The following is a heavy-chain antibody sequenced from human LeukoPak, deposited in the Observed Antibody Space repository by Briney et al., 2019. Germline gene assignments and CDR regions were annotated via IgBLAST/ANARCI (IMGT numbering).Heavy chain of an antibody. CDR3: AKRGDGYSHDAFDI. Sequence: NPGGSLRLSCAASGFTFSDYYMSWVRQAPGKGLEWVSYISSSGSTIYYADSVKGRFTISRDNAKNSLYLQMNSLRAEDTAVYYCAKRGDGYSHDAFDIWGQGTLVTVSS. D-gene: IGHD5-24*01. CDR2: ISSSGSTI. CDR1: GFTFSDYY. J-gene: IGHJ3*02. V-gene: IGHV3-11*01.